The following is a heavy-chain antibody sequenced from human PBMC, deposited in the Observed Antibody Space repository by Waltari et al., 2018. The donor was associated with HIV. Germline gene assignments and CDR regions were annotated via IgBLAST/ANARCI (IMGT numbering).Heavy chain of an antibody. Sequence: QVQLQESGAGLVKPSQTLSLTCTVSGDSIISGGYYCNCMRQDPGKGLVWIGYSYYSGSTYSNTSRKSRFTISVDMSKHQFSRKLSAVTAADTAVYDCARDLDRWGQGTLVTVSS. CDR3: ARDLDR. CDR2: SYYSGST. J-gene: IGHJ5*02. V-gene: IGHV4-31*03. CDR1: GDSIISGGYY.